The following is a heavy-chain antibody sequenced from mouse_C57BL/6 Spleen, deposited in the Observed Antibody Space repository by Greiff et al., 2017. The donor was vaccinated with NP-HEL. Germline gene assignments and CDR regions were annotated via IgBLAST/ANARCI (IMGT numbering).Heavy chain of an antibody. CDR1: GFSLTSYG. CDR3: ARASNHWYFDV. J-gene: IGHJ1*03. CDR2: IWRGGST. D-gene: IGHD2-5*01. Sequence: QVQLQQSGPGLVQPSPSLSLTCTVSGFSLTSYGVHWVRQSPGKGLEWLGVIWRGGSTDYNAAFISRLSTSTDNSKNQDFIKMNSLQADDTAIYYCARASNHWYFDVWGTGTTVTVSS. V-gene: IGHV2-2*01.